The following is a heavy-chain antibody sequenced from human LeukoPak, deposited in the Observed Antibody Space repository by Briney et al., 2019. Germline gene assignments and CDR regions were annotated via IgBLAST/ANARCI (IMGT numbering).Heavy chain of an antibody. J-gene: IGHJ3*02. CDR3: AKDQIGVLPDAFDI. D-gene: IGHD3-10*01. CDR1: GFNFSQYS. Sequence: GSLRLSCAASGFNFSQYSMNWVRQAPGEGPEWVSSIRGNGGGPFYADSVKGRFTISRDNFENMLFLQMNSLRADDAAVYYCAKDQIGVLPDAFDIWGQGTMVSVSS. V-gene: IGHV3-23*01. CDR2: IRGNGGGP.